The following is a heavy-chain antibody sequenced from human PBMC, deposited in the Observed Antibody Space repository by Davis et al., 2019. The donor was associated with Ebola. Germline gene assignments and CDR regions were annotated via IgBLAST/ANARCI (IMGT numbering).Heavy chain of an antibody. CDR2: IKQDGSEK. V-gene: IGHV3-7*03. CDR1: GFTFSSYW. J-gene: IGHJ4*02. D-gene: IGHD3-10*01. CDR3: ANLGGGVGY. Sequence: GESLKISCAASGFTFSSYWMSWVRQAPGKGLEWVANIKQDGSEKYYVDSVKGRFTISRDNAKNSLYLQMNSLRAEDTAVYYCANLGGGVGYWGQGTLVTVSS.